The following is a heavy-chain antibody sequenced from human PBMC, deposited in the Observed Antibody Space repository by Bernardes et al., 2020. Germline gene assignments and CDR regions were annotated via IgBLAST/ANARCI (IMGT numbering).Heavy chain of an antibody. CDR3: AKWSLSGVGATTEDAFDI. Sequence: GGSLRLSCAASGFTFSSYGMHWVRQAPGKGLEWVAVISYDGSNKYYADSVKGRFTISRDNSKNTPYLQMNSPIAEDTSVYYCAKWSLSGVGATTEDAFDIWGQGRKVTVSS. CDR2: ISYDGSNK. V-gene: IGHV3-30*18. D-gene: IGHD1-26*01. CDR1: GFTFSSYG. J-gene: IGHJ3*02.